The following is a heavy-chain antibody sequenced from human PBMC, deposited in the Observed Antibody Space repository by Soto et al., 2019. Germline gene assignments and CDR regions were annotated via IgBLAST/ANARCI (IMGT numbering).Heavy chain of an antibody. CDR1: VFTFIDYY. D-gene: IGHD6-19*01. CDR3: ARGAYSSGWYWFDP. V-gene: IGHV3-11*01. J-gene: IGHJ5*02. CDR2: ITGNDNTI. Sequence: GWSLRLSCAASVFTFIDYYMAWIRQAPGKGLEWVSYITGNDNTIYYADSVKGRFTISRDNAKNSLSLQMNSLRAEDTAVYYCARGAYSSGWYWFDPWGQGTLVTVS.